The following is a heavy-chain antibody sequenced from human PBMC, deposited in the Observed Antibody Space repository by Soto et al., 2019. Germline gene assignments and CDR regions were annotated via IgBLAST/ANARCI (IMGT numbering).Heavy chain of an antibody. CDR1: GSTFSDNY. CDR3: ARGAKPYSSGRDVLDI. J-gene: IGHJ3*02. CDR2: ISGGGGTT. D-gene: IGHD6-19*01. Sequence: QVQLVESGGGLVKPGGSLRLSCAASGSTFSDNYMSWIRQAPGKGLEWISYISGGGGTTHYADSVKGRFTISGDNAKNXLYLQMNNLRVEDTAVYYCARGAKPYSSGRDVLDIWGQGTMVTVSS. V-gene: IGHV3-11*01.